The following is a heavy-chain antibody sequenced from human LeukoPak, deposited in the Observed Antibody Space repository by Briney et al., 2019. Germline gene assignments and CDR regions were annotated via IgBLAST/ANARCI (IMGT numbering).Heavy chain of an antibody. Sequence: SETLSLTCAVYGGSFSGYYWSWIRQPPGKGLEWIGEINHSGSTNYNPSLKSRVTISVDTSKNQFSLKLSSVTAAGTAVYYCARGPLDGSGSYYKPRNFDYWGQGTLVTVSS. CDR2: INHSGST. J-gene: IGHJ4*02. V-gene: IGHV4-34*01. CDR3: ARGPLDGSGSYYKPRNFDY. CDR1: GGSFSGYY. D-gene: IGHD3-10*01.